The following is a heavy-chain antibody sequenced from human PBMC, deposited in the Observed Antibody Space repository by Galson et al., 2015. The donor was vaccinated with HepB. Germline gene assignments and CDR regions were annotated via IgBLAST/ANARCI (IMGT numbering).Heavy chain of an antibody. CDR2: ISDNGGSP. CDR3: VKAWGSGAFDI. J-gene: IGHJ3*02. Sequence: SLRLSCAASGFTFSSYVMTWVRQCPGKGLEWVSSISDNGGSPKSGESVKGRLTASRDNSKNTLYLQMNSLRADDTAVYYCVKAWGSGAFDIWGQGTMVTVSS. CDR1: GFTFSSYV. D-gene: IGHD7-27*01. V-gene: IGHV3-23*01.